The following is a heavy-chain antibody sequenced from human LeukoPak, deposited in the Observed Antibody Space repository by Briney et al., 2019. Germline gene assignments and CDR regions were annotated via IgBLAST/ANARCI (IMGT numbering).Heavy chain of an antibody. CDR2: INPSGGST. CDR3: ARGPPITMVRGAQWYAYKYL. D-gene: IGHD3-10*01. V-gene: IGHV1-46*03. Sequence: ASVKVSCKASGYTFTSYYMHWVRQAPGQGLEWMGMINPSGGSTDCAQKFQGRVTRTRDTATSTAYMERSSRRSDDTAVYYFARGPPITMVRGAQWYAYKYLWGKGTTVTLSS. CDR1: GYTFTSYY. J-gene: IGHJ6*03.